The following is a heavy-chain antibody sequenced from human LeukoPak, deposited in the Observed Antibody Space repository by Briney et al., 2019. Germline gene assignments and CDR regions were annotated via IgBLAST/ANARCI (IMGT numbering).Heavy chain of an antibody. D-gene: IGHD3-22*01. V-gene: IGHV3-21*01. CDR3: AGDYYDSSGLGY. CDR2: ISSSSSYI. Sequence: GGSLRLSCAASGFAFSSYSMNWVRQAPGKGPEWVSSISSSSSYIYYADSVKGRFTISRDNAKNSLYLQMNSLRAEDTAVYYCAGDYYDSSGLGYWGQGTLVTVSS. J-gene: IGHJ4*02. CDR1: GFAFSSYS.